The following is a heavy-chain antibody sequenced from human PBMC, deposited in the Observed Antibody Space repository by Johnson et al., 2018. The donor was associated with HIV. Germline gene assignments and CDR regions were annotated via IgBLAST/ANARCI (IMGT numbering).Heavy chain of an antibody. CDR3: ARVSKYYDSIRGAFDI. Sequence: VQLVESGGGLVQPGGSLRLSCAASGFTFSSYWMHWVRQAPGKGLVWVSSINSDERSTNYAESVQGRFPISRDNAKNTLYLQMNSLRAEDTAVYYCARVSKYYDSIRGAFDIWGQGTMVTVSS. CDR1: GFTFSSYW. CDR2: INSDERST. V-gene: IGHV3-74*01. D-gene: IGHD3-22*01. J-gene: IGHJ3*02.